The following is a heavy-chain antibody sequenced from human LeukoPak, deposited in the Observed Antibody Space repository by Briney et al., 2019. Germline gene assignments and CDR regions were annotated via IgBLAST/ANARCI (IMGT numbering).Heavy chain of an antibody. CDR3: VRRDNTGWNYFDH. J-gene: IGHJ4*02. V-gene: IGHV4-59*08. CDR1: GGSINSHY. Sequence: SETLSLTCTVSGGSINSHYWSWIRQAPGKGLQWIGDIYYSERTNYNPSLRSRVTISVDTSKNQLSLKLTSVLAADTAMYYCVRRDNTGWNYFDHWGQGILVTVSS. D-gene: IGHD6-19*01. CDR2: IYYSERT.